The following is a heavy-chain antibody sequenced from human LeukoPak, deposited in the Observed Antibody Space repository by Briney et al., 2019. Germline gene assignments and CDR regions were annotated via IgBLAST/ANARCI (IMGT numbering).Heavy chain of an antibody. Sequence: PSETLSLTCTVSGGSISSGSYYWSWIRQPAGKGLERIGRIYTSGSTNYNPSLKSRVTISVDTSKNQFSLKLSSVTAADTAVYYCARDYYDSSGYAFDIWGQGTMVTVSS. D-gene: IGHD3-22*01. CDR2: IYTSGST. CDR3: ARDYYDSSGYAFDI. CDR1: GGSISSGSYY. J-gene: IGHJ3*02. V-gene: IGHV4-61*02.